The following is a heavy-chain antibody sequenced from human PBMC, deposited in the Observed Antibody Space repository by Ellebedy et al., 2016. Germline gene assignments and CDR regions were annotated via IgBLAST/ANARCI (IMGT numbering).Heavy chain of an antibody. D-gene: IGHD1-14*01. CDR1: GDTFNRYC. V-gene: IGHV1-46*02. J-gene: IGHJ3*02. Sequence: ASVKVSCKASGDTFNRYCMHWVRQAPGQGLEWMGRINPSGSSTSYAQKFQGRVTMTSDTSTSTVYMELSSLRSEDTAVFYCATGAGNAFDIWGQGTMVTVSS. CDR3: ATGAGNAFDI. CDR2: INPSGSST.